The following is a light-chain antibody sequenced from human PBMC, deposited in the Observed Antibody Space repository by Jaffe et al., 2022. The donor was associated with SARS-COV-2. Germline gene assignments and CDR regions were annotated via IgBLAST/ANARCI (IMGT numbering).Light chain of an antibody. CDR3: SSFTNTNTPFV. J-gene: IGLJ1*01. Sequence: QSALTQPDSVSGTPGQSITISCGGSSSDIGAYNYVSWYQQHPGKAPKLIIYDVTSRPSGIPYRFSGSKSDNTASLTISGLQPEDEADYYCSSFTNTNTPFVFGTGTTVTVL. CDR2: DVT. V-gene: IGLV2-14*01. CDR1: SSDIGAYNY.